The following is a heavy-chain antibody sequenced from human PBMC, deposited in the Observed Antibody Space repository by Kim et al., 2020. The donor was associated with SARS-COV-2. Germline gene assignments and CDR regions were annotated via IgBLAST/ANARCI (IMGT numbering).Heavy chain of an antibody. CDR2: IYYSGST. CDR3: ARHVGVYSSVGYYYYYYMDV. J-gene: IGHJ6*03. CDR1: GGSISSYY. V-gene: IGHV4-59*08. Sequence: SETLSLTCTVSGGSISSYYWNWIRQPPGKGLEWIGYIYYSGSTNYNPSLKSRVTISVDTSKNQFSLKLSSVTAADTAVYYCARHVGVYSSVGYYYYYYMDVWGKGTTVTVSS. D-gene: IGHD6-6*01.